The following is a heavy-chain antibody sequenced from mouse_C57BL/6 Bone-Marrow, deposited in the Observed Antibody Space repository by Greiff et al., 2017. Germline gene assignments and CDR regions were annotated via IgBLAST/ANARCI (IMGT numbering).Heavy chain of an antibody. CDR2: IYPGDGDT. CDR1: GYAISSSW. D-gene: IGHD1-1*01. J-gene: IGHJ1*03. V-gene: IGHV1-82*01. Sequence: VKLMESGPELVKPGASVKISCKASGYAISSSWMNWVKQRPGKGLEWIGRIYPGDGDTNYTGKFKGKATLTADKSSSPAYMQLRSLTSEDSAVYVCAAIATPGYFDVWGTGTTVTVSS. CDR3: AAIATPGYFDV.